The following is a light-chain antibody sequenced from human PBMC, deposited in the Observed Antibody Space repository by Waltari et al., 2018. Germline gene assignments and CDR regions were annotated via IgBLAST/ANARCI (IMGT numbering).Light chain of an antibody. V-gene: IGKV2D-29*01. CDR2: EGS. J-gene: IGKJ1*01. CDR3: MQGRDLRT. CDR1: QSLLHSDGITF. Sequence: DIVLTQTLLSLSVTPGQPDSISCKSSQSLLHSDGITFLYWFLQKPGQPPHVLSYEGSNRFCGVPDRFSGSGAGTDITLRSRRVEAEYVGVYYWMQGRDLRTFGQGTKVEIK.